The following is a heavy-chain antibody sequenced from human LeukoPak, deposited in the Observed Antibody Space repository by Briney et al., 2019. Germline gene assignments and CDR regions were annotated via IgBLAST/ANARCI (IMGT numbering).Heavy chain of an antibody. J-gene: IGHJ4*02. V-gene: IGHV4-59*08. CDR1: GDSIRRNY. Sequence: SETLSLTCGISGDSIRRNYWSWIRQPPGKGLEWIGYIHYSGNTSYNPSLKSRVSISVDTSKNQFSLKLTSVTAAHTAVYYCAAYRSGTHYNSYYFDDWGQGTLVIVSS. CDR2: IHYSGNT. CDR3: AAYRSGTHYNSYYFDD. D-gene: IGHD3-10*01.